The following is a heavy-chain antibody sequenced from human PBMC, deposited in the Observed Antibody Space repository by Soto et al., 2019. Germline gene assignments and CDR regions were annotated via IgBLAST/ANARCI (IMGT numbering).Heavy chain of an antibody. J-gene: IGHJ4*02. V-gene: IGHV4-34*01. CDR2: IHHSGST. CDR3: ARGGLDSDSNNFDY. Sequence: PSETLSLTCAVYGGSFSDFYWTWIRQPPGKGLEWIGEIHHSGSTNCNPSLKSRVTMSVDMSKNQFSLKLTSVTAADTAVYYCARGGLDSDSNNFDYWGQGTLVT. D-gene: IGHD3-22*01. CDR1: GGSFSDFY.